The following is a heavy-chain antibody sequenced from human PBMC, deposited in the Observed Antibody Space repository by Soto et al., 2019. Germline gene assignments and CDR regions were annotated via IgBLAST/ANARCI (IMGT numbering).Heavy chain of an antibody. CDR2: IIPIFGTA. J-gene: IGHJ5*02. Sequence: QVQLVQSGAEVKKPGSSVKVSCKASGGTFSSYAISWVRQAPGQGLEWMGGIIPIFGTANYAQKFQGRVTITADESTSTAYMELSSLRSEDTAVYYCARKGIAAAGATLKYNWFDPWGQGTLVTXSS. D-gene: IGHD6-13*01. CDR3: ARKGIAAAGATLKYNWFDP. CDR1: GGTFSSYA. V-gene: IGHV1-69*01.